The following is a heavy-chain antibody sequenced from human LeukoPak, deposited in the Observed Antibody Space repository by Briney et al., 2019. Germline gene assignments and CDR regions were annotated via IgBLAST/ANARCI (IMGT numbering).Heavy chain of an antibody. J-gene: IGHJ4*02. CDR3: ARVDCSGGSCYFDY. Sequence: QAGGSLRLSCAASGFTFTDYWMHWVRQAPGKGLVWVSIINTDTRGTYYADSVKGRFTISRDNAKNTLDLQMSSLRAEDTAVYYCARVDCSGGSCYFDYWGQGTLVTVSS. D-gene: IGHD2-15*01. CDR2: INTDTRGT. CDR1: GFTFTDYW. V-gene: IGHV3-74*01.